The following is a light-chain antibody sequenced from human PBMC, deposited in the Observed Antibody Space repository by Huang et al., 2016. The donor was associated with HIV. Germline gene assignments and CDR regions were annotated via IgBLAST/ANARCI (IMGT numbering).Light chain of an antibody. V-gene: IGKV3-20*01. CDR3: QQYGNSPLT. CDR1: QRVSTDY. CDR2: GAT. J-gene: IGKJ4*01. Sequence: ETVLTQSPGILSLSPGERATLSCRASQRVSTDYLAWYQQKPGQAPRLLIQGATVRATGIPDRCSGSGSGTDFTLTINRLEPEDFALYYCQQYGNSPLTFGGGTEVEIK.